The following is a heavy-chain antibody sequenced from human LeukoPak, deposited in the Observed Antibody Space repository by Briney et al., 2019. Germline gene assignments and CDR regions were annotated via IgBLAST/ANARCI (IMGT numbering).Heavy chain of an antibody. V-gene: IGHV3-23*01. D-gene: IGHD6-25*01. CDR2: LYGGGDVT. J-gene: IGHJ4*02. Sequence: GGSLRLSCAASGFTFSNFAMTWVLQAPGKGLEWVSGLYGGGDVTYYADSVKGRFTISRDDAKNTLYLQMNSLRAEDTAVYYCAKARGPAATHPEYWGQGTLVTVSS. CDR3: AKARGPAATHPEY. CDR1: GFTFSNFA.